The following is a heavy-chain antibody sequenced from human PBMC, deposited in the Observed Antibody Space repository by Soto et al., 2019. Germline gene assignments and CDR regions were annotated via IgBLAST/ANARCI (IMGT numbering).Heavy chain of an antibody. CDR3: ARVPFDPAWGYYYYMDV. CDR2: IYYSGST. V-gene: IGHV4-31*03. D-gene: IGHD3-16*01. J-gene: IGHJ6*03. Sequence: SETLSLTCTVSGGSISSGGYYWSWIRQHPGKGLEWIGYIYYSGSTYYNPSLKSRVTISVDTSKNQFSLKLSSVTAADTAVYYCARVPFDPAWGYYYYMDVWGKGTTVTVSS. CDR1: GGSISSGGYY.